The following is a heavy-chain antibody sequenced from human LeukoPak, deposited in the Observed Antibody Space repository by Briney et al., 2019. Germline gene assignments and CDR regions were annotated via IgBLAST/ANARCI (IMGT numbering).Heavy chain of an antibody. CDR3: ARLKQQLPERSDAFDI. CDR2: ITVYNGNT. CDR1: GYTFTGYG. V-gene: IGHV1-18*01. Sequence: ASVKVSCKASGYTFTGYGINWVRQAPGQGPEWMGWITVYNGNTNYAQKLQGRVTMTTDTSTGTAYMDLRSLRSDDTAVYYCARLKQQLPERSDAFDIWGQGTMVTVSS. J-gene: IGHJ3*02. D-gene: IGHD6-13*01.